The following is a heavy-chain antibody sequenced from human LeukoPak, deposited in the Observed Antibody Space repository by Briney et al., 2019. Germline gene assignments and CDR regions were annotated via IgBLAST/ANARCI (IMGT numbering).Heavy chain of an antibody. Sequence: SETLSLTCTVPGGSISSYYWSWIRQPPGKGLEWIGYIYYSGSTNYNPALNSRVTISVDTSKNQFSLKLSSVTAADTAVYYCARVRDSSGYQLYNWFDPWGQGTLVTVSA. J-gene: IGHJ5*02. D-gene: IGHD3-22*01. CDR3: ARVRDSSGYQLYNWFDP. CDR2: IYYSGST. V-gene: IGHV4-59*01. CDR1: GGSISSYY.